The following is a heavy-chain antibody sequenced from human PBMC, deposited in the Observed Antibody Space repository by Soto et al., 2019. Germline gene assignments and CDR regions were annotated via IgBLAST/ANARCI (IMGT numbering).Heavy chain of an antibody. D-gene: IGHD2-2*01. CDR2: ISSSSSYI. CDR3: ASDLDERGIVVVPAAMTTDY. J-gene: IGHJ4*02. V-gene: IGHV3-21*01. CDR1: GFTFSSYS. Sequence: GGSLRLSCAASGFTFSSYSMNWVRQAPGKGLEWVSSISSSSSYIYYADSVNGRFTISRDNAKNSLYLQMNSLRAEDTAVYYCASDLDERGIVVVPAAMTTDYWGQGTLVTVST.